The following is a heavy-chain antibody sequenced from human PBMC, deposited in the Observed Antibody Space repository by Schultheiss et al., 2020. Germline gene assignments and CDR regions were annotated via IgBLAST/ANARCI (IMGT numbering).Heavy chain of an antibody. D-gene: IGHD1-1*01. CDR1: GFTFSSYA. CDR2: IKSKTDGGTT. CDR3: TTVRPPSNWNCPVTAFYI. J-gene: IGHJ3*02. Sequence: GGSLRLSCAASGFTFSSYAMNWVRQAPGKGLEWVGRIKSKTDGGTTNYAAPVKGRFTISRDDSKNTLYLQMTSLKTEDRAVYYCTTVRPPSNWNCPVTAFYIWGKGTMGTV. V-gene: IGHV3-15*01.